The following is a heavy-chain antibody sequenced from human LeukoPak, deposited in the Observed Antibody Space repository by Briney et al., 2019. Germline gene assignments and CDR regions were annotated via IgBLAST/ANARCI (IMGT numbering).Heavy chain of an antibody. CDR3: ARDREYYYDSSGYAPWAFDI. CDR2: INPSGGST. D-gene: IGHD3-22*01. CDR1: GYTFTNYV. J-gene: IGHJ3*02. Sequence: ASVKVSCKASGYTFTNYVISWVRQAPGQGLEWMGIINPSGGSTSYAQKFQGRVTMTRDTSTSTVYMELSSLRSEDTAVYYCARDREYYYDSSGYAPWAFDIWGQGTMVTVSS. V-gene: IGHV1-46*01.